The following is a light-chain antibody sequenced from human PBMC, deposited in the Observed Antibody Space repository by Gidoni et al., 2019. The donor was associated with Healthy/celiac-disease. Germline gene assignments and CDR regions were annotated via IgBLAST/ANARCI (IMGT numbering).Light chain of an antibody. J-gene: IGKJ2*01. CDR2: GAS. CDR3: QQYGRT. V-gene: IGKV3-20*01. Sequence: EMVLTQSPGTLSLSPGERATLSCMASQSVSSSYLAWYQQKPGQAPRLLIYGASSRATGIPDRFSGSGSGTDFTLTISRLEPEDFAVYYCQQYGRTFGQGTKLEIK. CDR1: QSVSSSY.